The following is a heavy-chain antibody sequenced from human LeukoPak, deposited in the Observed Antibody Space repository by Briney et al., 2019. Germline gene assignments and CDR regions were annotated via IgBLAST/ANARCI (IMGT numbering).Heavy chain of an antibody. J-gene: IGHJ4*02. Sequence: ASVKVSCKASGGTFSSYAISWVRQAPGQGLEWMGGIIPIFGTANYAQKFQGRVTITADESTSTAYMELSSLRAEDTAVYYCTGRWLPFDYWGQGTLVTVSS. D-gene: IGHD5-24*01. V-gene: IGHV1-69*01. CDR1: GGTFSSYA. CDR3: TGRWLPFDY. CDR2: IIPIFGTA.